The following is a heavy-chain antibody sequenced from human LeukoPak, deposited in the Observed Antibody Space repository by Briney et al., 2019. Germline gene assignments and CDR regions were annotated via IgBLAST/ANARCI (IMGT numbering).Heavy chain of an antibody. V-gene: IGHV1-2*02. Sequence: SVKVSCKASGYTFTDYFMHWVRQAPGQGLEWMGWINPNSGGTNYGQKFQGRVTITRDTSASTAYMELSSLRSEDMAVYYCARQSSRYYYYYMDVWGKGTTVTVSS. CDR3: ARQSSRYYYYYMDV. D-gene: IGHD2-2*01. CDR2: INPNSGGT. J-gene: IGHJ6*03. CDR1: GYTFTDYF.